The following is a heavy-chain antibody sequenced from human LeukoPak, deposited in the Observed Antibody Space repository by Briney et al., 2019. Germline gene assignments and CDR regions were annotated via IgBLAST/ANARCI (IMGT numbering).Heavy chain of an antibody. CDR3: ARAPYDFWSGYPIGWYYYYMDV. CDR1: GGAISSYD. CDR2: IYYRGST. D-gene: IGHD3-3*01. J-gene: IGHJ6*03. Sequence: SETLSLTCTVSGGAISSYDWSWIRQPPGKGREWIGYIYYRGSTNYNPSLKSRVTISVDTSKNQFSLKLSSVTAADTVVYYCARAPYDFWSGYPIGWYYYYMDVWGKGNTVTVSS. V-gene: IGHV4-59*01.